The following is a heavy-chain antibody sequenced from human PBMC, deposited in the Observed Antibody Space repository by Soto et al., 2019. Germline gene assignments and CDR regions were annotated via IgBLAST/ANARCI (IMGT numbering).Heavy chain of an antibody. CDR1: GFSFSRFA. CDR3: ARLFGGYSGSHADEFDI. J-gene: IGHJ3*02. CDR2: ITYDGSNQ. V-gene: IGHV3-30-3*01. Sequence: QVQLVESGGDVVQPGRSLRLSCAGSGFSFSRFAIHWVRQAPGKGLEWVAVITYDGSNQYYADSVKGRFTVSRDNYRSTVYLQMNNLRSEDTAIYYCARLFGGYSGSHADEFDIWGQGTMVPVSS. D-gene: IGHD1-26*01.